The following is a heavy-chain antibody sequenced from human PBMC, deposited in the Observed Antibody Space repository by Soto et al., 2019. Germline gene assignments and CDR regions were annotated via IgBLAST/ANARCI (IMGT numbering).Heavy chain of an antibody. J-gene: IGHJ4*02. D-gene: IGHD6-19*01. CDR3: ARRSSGWYFDY. CDR1: GFSFSSYA. CDR2: ISGSGDST. Sequence: EVQLLESGGGLVQPRGSLRLSCAASGFSFSSYAMNWVRQAPGKGLEWVSVISGSGDSTYYADSVKGRFTISRDNSKNTLYLQMISLRAEDTAVYYCARRSSGWYFDYWGQGTLVIVSS. V-gene: IGHV3-23*01.